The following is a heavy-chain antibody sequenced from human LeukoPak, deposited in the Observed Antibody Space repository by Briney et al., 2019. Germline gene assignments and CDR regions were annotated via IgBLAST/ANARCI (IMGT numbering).Heavy chain of an antibody. J-gene: IGHJ4*02. Sequence: GGSLRLSCAASGFTFSSYAMHWVRQAPGKGLEWVAVISYDGSNKYYADSVKGRFTISRDNSKNTLYLQMNSLRAEDTAVYYCARPYSGSLDYWGQGTLVTVSS. V-gene: IGHV3-30*04. CDR1: GFTFSSYA. D-gene: IGHD1-26*01. CDR2: ISYDGSNK. CDR3: ARPYSGSLDY.